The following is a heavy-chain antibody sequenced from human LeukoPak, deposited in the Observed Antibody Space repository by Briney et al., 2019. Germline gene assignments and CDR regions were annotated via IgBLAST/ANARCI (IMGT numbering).Heavy chain of an antibody. Sequence: SETLSLTCAVYGGSFSGYYWSWIRQPPGKGLEWIGEINHSGSTNYNPSLKSRVTISVDTSKNQFSLKLSSVTAADTAVYYCARRGYSYGPGGGAYYYMDVWGKGTTVTISS. CDR1: GGSFSGYY. J-gene: IGHJ6*03. CDR3: ARRGYSYGPGGGAYYYMDV. D-gene: IGHD5-18*01. CDR2: INHSGST. V-gene: IGHV4-34*01.